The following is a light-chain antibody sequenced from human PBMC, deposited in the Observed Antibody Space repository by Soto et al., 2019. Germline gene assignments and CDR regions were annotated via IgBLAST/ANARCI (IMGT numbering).Light chain of an antibody. V-gene: IGLV2-11*01. J-gene: IGLJ1*01. CDR2: DVS. CDR3: CSYAGSYSFV. CDR1: SSDVGGYNY. Sequence: QSALTQPRSVSGSPGQSVTISCTGTSSDVGGYNYVSWYQQHPGKAPKVMIYDVSERPSGVPHRFSGSKSGNTASLTISGLQAEDEADYYCCSYAGSYSFVFGTGTKLTVL.